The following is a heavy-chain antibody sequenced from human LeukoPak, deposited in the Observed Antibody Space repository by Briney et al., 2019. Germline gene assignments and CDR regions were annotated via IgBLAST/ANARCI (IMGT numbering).Heavy chain of an antibody. CDR2: FDPEDGET. CDR1: GYTLTELS. J-gene: IGHJ4*02. Sequence: ASVKVSCKVSGYTLTELSMHWVRQAPGKGLEWMGGFDPEDGETIYAQKFQGRVTMTEVTSTDTAYMELSSLRSEDTAVYYCATLSGSYGRYVYYFDYWGQGTLVTVSS. V-gene: IGHV1-24*01. CDR3: ATLSGSYGRYVYYFDY. D-gene: IGHD1-26*01.